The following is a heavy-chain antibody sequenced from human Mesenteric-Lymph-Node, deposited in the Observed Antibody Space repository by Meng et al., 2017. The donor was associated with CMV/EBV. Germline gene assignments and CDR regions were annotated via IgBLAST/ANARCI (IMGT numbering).Heavy chain of an antibody. CDR2: MTYDGSTK. CDR1: GFTFSDYA. V-gene: IGHV3-30*02. J-gene: IGHJ6*02. D-gene: IGHD2-21*02. CDR3: VKDRFCNEKNCYLGYYSLDD. Sequence: GGSLRLSCAVSGFTFSDYAMHWVRQAPGKGLEWVAFMTYDGSTKYYADSVKGRFTISRENSDNTLYLQMDSLRAEDASVYHCVKDRFCNEKNCYLGYYSLDDWGQGTTVTVSS.